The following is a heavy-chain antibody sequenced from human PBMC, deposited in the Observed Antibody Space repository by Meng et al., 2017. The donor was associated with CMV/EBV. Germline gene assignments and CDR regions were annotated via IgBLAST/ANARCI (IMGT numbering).Heavy chain of an antibody. CDR2: TYYRSKWYN. CDR3: ARDRYCSSTSCYWVGMDV. J-gene: IGHJ6*02. CDR1: GDSVSSNSAA. V-gene: IGHV6-1*01. Sequence: LRLSCAISGDSVSSNSAARNWIRQSPSRGLEWLGRTYYRSKWYNDYAVSVKSRITINPDTSKNQFSLQLNSVTPEDTAVYYCARDRYCSSTSCYWVGMDVWGQGTTVTVSS. D-gene: IGHD2-2*01.